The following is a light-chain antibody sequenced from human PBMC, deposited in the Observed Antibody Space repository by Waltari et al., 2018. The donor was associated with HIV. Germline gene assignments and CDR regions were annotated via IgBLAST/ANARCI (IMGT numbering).Light chain of an antibody. CDR1: SSDVGGYNY. J-gene: IGLJ2*01. CDR3: SSYAGSNNLV. Sequence: QSALTHPPSASGPPGQSLTNPCTGTSSDVGGYNYVSWYQQHPGKAPKLMIYEVSKRPSGVPDRFSGSKSGNTASLTVSGLQAEDEADYYCSSYAGSNNLVFGGGTKLTVL. V-gene: IGLV2-8*01. CDR2: EVS.